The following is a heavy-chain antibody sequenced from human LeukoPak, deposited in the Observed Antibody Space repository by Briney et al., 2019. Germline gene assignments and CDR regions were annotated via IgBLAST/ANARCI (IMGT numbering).Heavy chain of an antibody. J-gene: IGHJ4*02. CDR3: VSFYETY. D-gene: IGHD2/OR15-2a*01. CDR2: INSDGSWT. CDR1: GSYW. Sequence: GGSLRLSCAASGSYWMHWVRQAPGKGLVWVSHINSDGSWTSYADSVKGRFTISKDNAENTVYLQMNNLRAEDTAVYYCVSFYETYWGRGTLVTVSS. V-gene: IGHV3-74*01.